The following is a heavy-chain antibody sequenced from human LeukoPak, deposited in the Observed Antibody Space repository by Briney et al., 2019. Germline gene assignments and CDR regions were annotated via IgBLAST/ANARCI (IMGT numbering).Heavy chain of an antibody. CDR2: IYYTGRT. J-gene: IGHJ4*02. Sequence: SETLSLTCTVSGVSISSSSYYWGWIRQPPGKGLEWIGSIYYTGRTSYSPSLKSRVTISEDTSKNQFSLKLSSVTAADTAIYYCARHLRSPVGATGSVDYWGQGTLVTVSS. CDR1: GVSISSSSYY. V-gene: IGHV4-39*01. CDR3: ARHLRSPVGATGSVDY. D-gene: IGHD1-26*01.